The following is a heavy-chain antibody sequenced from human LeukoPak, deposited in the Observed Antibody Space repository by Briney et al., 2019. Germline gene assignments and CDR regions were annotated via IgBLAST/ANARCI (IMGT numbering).Heavy chain of an antibody. V-gene: IGHV1-69*10. Sequence: GASVKVSCKASGGTFSSYAISWVRQAPGQGLEWMGGIIPILGIANYAQKFQGRVTITADKSTSTAYMELSSLRSEDTAVYYCAREPSRSYDILTGPTFDPWGQGTLVTVSS. J-gene: IGHJ5*02. CDR3: AREPSRSYDILTGPTFDP. D-gene: IGHD3-9*01. CDR2: IIPILGIA. CDR1: GGTFSSYA.